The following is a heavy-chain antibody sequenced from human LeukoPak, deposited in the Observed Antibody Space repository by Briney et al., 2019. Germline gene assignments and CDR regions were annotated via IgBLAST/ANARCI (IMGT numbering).Heavy chain of an antibody. D-gene: IGHD3-22*01. J-gene: IGHJ4*02. CDR1: GYTFTGYY. CDR3: ARSLVTYYYDSSGHTEDY. V-gene: IGHV1-2*02. Sequence: ASVKVSFKASGYTFTGYYMHWVRQAPARGLEWMGWINPNSGGTNYAQKFQGRVNMTRDKSISTAYMELSRLRSDDTAVYYCARSLVTYYYDSSGHTEDYWGQGTVVSVSS. CDR2: INPNSGGT.